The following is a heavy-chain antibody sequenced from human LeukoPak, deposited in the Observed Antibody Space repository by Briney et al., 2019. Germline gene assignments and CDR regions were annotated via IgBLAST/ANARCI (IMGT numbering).Heavy chain of an antibody. CDR2: MYSSGST. D-gene: IGHD5-24*01. V-gene: IGHV4-4*07. CDR1: GGSISSYY. Sequence: SETLSLTCTVSGGSISSYYWSWIRQPAGKRLEWIGRMYSSGSTNYNPSLKSRVTMSVDTSKNQFSLNLKSVTAADTAVYYCARDGYNPVAFDIWGQGTVVTVSS. CDR3: ARDGYNPVAFDI. J-gene: IGHJ3*02.